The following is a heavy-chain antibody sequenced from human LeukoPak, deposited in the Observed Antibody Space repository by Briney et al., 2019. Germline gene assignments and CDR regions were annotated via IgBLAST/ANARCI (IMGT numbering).Heavy chain of an antibody. CDR2: ISGSGGST. J-gene: IGHJ4*02. CDR3: AKDHPAAIRGYFDY. V-gene: IGHV3-23*01. CDR1: GFTFSSYA. Sequence: GGSLRLSCAASGFTFSSYAMSWVRQAPGKGLEWVSAISGSGGSTYYAGSVKGRFTISRDNSKNTLYLQMSSLRAEDTAVYYCAKDHPAAIRGYFDYWGQGTLVTVSS. D-gene: IGHD2-2*01.